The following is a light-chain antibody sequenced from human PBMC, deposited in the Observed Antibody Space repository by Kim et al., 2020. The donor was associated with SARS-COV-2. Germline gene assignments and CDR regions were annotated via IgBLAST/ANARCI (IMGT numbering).Light chain of an antibody. CDR2: DNT. V-gene: IGLV1-44*01. CDR3: AAWDGSLTAWV. CDR1: SSNIGSNG. J-gene: IGLJ3*02. Sequence: QSVLTQPPSASVAPGQRVIISCSGSSSNIGSNGVNWYQQFPGTAPKLLIYDNTQRPSGVPDRVSGSRSGTSASLAISGLQSEDEADYFCAAWDGSLTAWVFGGGTQLTVL.